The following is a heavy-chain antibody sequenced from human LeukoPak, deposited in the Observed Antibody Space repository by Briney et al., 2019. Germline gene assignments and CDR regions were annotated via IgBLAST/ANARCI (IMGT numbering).Heavy chain of an antibody. CDR1: GFTVSSNY. V-gene: IGHV3-21*01. CDR3: ARDLDAFDI. CDR2: ISSSSSYI. J-gene: IGHJ3*02. Sequence: GGSLRLSCAASGFTVSSNYMSWVRQAPGKGLEWVSSISSSSSYIYYADSVKGRFTISRDNAKNSLHLQMNSLRAEDTAVYYCARDLDAFDIWGQGTMVTVSS.